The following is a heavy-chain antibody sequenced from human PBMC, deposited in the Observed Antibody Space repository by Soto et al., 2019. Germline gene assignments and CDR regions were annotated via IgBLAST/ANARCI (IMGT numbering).Heavy chain of an antibody. D-gene: IGHD2-21*01. J-gene: IGHJ5*01. CDR2: INDSGGRT. Sequence: PGGSLRLSCAASGFTFRSYALTWVRQAPGKGLEWVSGINDSGGRTYYADSVRGQFTISRDNSKNTLYLDMKNLRFEDTAVYFCVRDALPPPGEFWFDSWGQGTLVTVSS. V-gene: IGHV3-23*01. CDR1: GFTFRSYA. CDR3: VRDALPPPGEFWFDS.